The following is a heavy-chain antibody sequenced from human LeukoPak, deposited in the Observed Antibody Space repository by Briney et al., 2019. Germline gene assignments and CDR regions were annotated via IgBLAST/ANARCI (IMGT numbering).Heavy chain of an antibody. J-gene: IGHJ6*03. Sequence: SVKVSCKASGGTFSSYAISWVRQAPGQGLEWMGGIIPIFGTANYAQKFQGRVTITADESTSTAYMELSSLRSEDTAVYYCARNELGLNYFYYYYMDVWGKGTTVTVSS. CDR1: GGTFSSYA. V-gene: IGHV1-69*13. CDR3: ARNELGLNYFYYYYMDV. D-gene: IGHD7-27*01. CDR2: IIPIFGTA.